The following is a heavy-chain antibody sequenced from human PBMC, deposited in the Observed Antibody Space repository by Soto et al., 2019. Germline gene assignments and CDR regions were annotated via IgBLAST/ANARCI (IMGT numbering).Heavy chain of an antibody. CDR3: TRDGAHGRLAVPLYYLHT. CDR1: GFALTSYY. V-gene: IGHV1-46*04. CDR2: INPATGRE. J-gene: IGHJ5*02. Sequence: QVQVIQSGAEARKPGASVKVSCKPSGFALTSYYIHWVRQAPGQGLEWVGVINPATGRESYAQTLRDLMTIARDTYMTTVYVELGSLRSYVSAFYSCTRDGAHGRLAVPLYYLHTLGEGTLITVS. D-gene: IGHD3-16*01.